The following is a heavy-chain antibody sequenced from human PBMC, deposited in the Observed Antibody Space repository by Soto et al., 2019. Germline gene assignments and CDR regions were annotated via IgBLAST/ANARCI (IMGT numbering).Heavy chain of an antibody. D-gene: IGHD2-15*01. V-gene: IGHV3-13*01. Sequence: GGSLRLSCAASGFTFSSYDMHWVRQATGKGLEWVSAIGTAGDTYYPGSVKGRFTISRENAKNSLYLQMDSLRAGDTAVYYCARGSYCSGGSCYPHSGFRFDTWGQGTLVTVSS. CDR3: ARGSYCSGGSCYPHSGFRFDT. J-gene: IGHJ5*02. CDR2: IGTAGDT. CDR1: GFTFSSYD.